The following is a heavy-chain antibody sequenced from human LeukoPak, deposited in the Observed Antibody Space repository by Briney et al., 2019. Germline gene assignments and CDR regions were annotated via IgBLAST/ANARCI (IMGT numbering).Heavy chain of an antibody. D-gene: IGHD2-15*01. V-gene: IGHV4-34*01. J-gene: IGHJ5*02. CDR3: ARTRTPPGFDP. CDR1: GGSFSGYY. Sequence: PSETLSLTCAVYGGSFSGYYWCWIRQPPGKGLEWIGEINHSGSTNYNPSLKSRVTISVDTSKNQFSLKLSSVTAADTAVYYCARTRTPPGFDPWGQGTLVTVSS. CDR2: INHSGST.